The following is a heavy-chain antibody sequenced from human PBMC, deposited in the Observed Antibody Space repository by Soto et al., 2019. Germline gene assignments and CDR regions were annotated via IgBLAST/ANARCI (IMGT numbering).Heavy chain of an antibody. D-gene: IGHD4-17*01. CDR1: GFTVSSNY. CDR3: ASSSVTYYYYYYMDV. V-gene: IGHV3-53*04. Sequence: GSLRLSCAASGFTVSSNYMSWVRQAPGKGLEWVSVIYSGGSTYYADSVKGRFTISRHNSKNTLYLQMNSLRAEDTAVYYCASSSVTYYYYYYMDVWGKGTTVTVSS. CDR2: IYSGGST. J-gene: IGHJ6*03.